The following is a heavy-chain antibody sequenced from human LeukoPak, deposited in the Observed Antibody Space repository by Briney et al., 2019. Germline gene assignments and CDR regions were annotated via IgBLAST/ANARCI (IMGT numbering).Heavy chain of an antibody. V-gene: IGHV1-2*06. J-gene: IGHJ6*02. Sequence: ASVKVSCKASGYIFTSYGISWVRQAPGQGLEWMGRINPNSGGTNYAQKFQGRVTMTRDTSISTAYMELSRLRSDDTAVYYCASLYSTDYYYYGMDVWGQGTTVTVSS. CDR1: GYIFTSYG. D-gene: IGHD4-11*01. CDR2: INPNSGGT. CDR3: ASLYSTDYYYYGMDV.